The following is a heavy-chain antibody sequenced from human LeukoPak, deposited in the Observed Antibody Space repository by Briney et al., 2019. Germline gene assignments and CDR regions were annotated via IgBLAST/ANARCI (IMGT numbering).Heavy chain of an antibody. V-gene: IGHV3-43D*03. CDR1: GFTFDDYA. CDR2: ISWDGGST. Sequence: GGSLRLSCAASGFTFDDYAMHWVRQAPGKGLEWVSLISWDGGSTYYADSVKGRFTISRDNSKNSLYLQMNSLRAEDTALYYCAKDYARYYYYMDVWGKGTTVTVSS. J-gene: IGHJ6*03. CDR3: AKDYARYYYYMDV.